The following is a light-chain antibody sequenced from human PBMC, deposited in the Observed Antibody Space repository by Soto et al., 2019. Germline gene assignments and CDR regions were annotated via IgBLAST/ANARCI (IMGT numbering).Light chain of an antibody. J-gene: IGLJ2*01. Sequence: QSVLTQRPSASGSPGQSVTISCTGTSSDVGGYNYVSWYQQHPGKAPKLMIYEVTKRPSGVPDRFSGSKSGNTASLTVSGLQAEDEADYYCSSYAGSHVVFGGGTKVTVL. CDR3: SSYAGSHVV. CDR1: SSDVGGYNY. V-gene: IGLV2-8*01. CDR2: EVT.